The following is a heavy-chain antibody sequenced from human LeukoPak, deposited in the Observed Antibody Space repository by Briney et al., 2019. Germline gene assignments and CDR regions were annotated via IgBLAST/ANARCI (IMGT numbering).Heavy chain of an antibody. V-gene: IGHV3-30-3*01. CDR3: ARPLYYDSSGIPDY. CDR2: ISYDGSKK. CDR1: GFTFNSYA. Sequence: PAGGSLRLSCAASGFTFNSYAMHWVRQAPGKGLEWVAGISYDGSKKSYADSVKGRFTISRDNFKNTLYLQMNSLRPEDTAVYYCARPLYYDSSGIPDYWGQGTLVTASS. J-gene: IGHJ4*02. D-gene: IGHD3-22*01.